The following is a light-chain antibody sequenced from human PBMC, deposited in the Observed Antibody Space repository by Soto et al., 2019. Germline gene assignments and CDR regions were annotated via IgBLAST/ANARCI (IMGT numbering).Light chain of an antibody. CDR3: QQYDSPPLT. Sequence: DIQMTQSPSSLSASVGDRVTITCQASQDITNSLNWYQHKPGKAPKLLIYDASNLETGVPSRFSGSESGTDFTFTITSLQPEDIATYYCQQYDSPPLTFGGGTKVKIK. CDR2: DAS. CDR1: QDITNS. J-gene: IGKJ4*01. V-gene: IGKV1-33*01.